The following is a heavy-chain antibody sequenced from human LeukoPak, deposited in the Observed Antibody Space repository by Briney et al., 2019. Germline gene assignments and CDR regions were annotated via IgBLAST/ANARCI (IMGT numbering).Heavy chain of an antibody. V-gene: IGHV4-38-2*02. CDR2: IYHSEST. CDR3: ARVARAAAGPFDY. J-gene: IGHJ4*02. D-gene: IGHD6-13*01. CDR1: GYSISSGYY. Sequence: SATLSLTCTVSGYSISSGYYWGWIRQPPGTGLEWIGSIYHSESTYYNPSLKSRVTISVDTSKNQFSLKLSSVTAADTAVYYCARVARAAAGPFDYWGQGTLVTVSS.